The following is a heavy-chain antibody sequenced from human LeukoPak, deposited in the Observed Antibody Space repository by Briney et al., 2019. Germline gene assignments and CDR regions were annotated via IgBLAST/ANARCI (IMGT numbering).Heavy chain of an antibody. D-gene: IGHD6-13*01. CDR2: ISSSGSTI. CDR1: GFTFSDYY. CDR3: ARGLGFLIGSIWYPDAFDI. J-gene: IGHJ3*02. V-gene: IGHV3-11*01. Sequence: GGSLRRSCAASGFTFSDYYMSWIRQAPGKGLEWVSYISSSGSTIYYAHSVKGRFTISRDNAKNSLYLQMNSLRAEDTAVYYCARGLGFLIGSIWYPDAFDIWGQGTMVTVSS.